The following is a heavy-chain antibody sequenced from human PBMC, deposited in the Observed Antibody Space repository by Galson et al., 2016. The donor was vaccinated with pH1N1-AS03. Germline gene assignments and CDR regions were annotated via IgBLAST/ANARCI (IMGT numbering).Heavy chain of an antibody. CDR2: IYPVDSDT. J-gene: IGHJ6*02. D-gene: IGHD2-2*01. CDR3: ARHREYPLLSSAMDV. V-gene: IGHV5-51*01. CDR1: GYSFTNHW. Sequence: QSGAEVKKPGESLQISCKGSGYSFTNHWIAWVRQMPGKGLEWMGFIYPVDSDTRYSSSFQGQVPISADKSVTTAYLQWSSLKASDTARYSCARHREYPLLSSAMDVWGQGTTVTVSS.